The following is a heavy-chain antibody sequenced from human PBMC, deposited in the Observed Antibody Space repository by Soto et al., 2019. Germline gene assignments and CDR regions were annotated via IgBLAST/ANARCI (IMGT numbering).Heavy chain of an antibody. CDR3: ARLETGFVDY. CDR1: GGSFSGYY. J-gene: IGHJ4*02. V-gene: IGHV4-34*01. Sequence: KPSETLSLTCAVYGGSFSGYYWSWIRQPPGKGLEWIGEINHSGSTNYNPSLKSRVTISVDTSKNQFSLKLSSVTAADTAVYYCARLETGFVDYWGQGTLVTVSS. CDR2: INHSGST. D-gene: IGHD1-1*01.